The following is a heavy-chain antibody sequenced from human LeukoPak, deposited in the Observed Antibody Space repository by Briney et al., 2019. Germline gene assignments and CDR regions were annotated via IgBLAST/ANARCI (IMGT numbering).Heavy chain of an antibody. CDR2: INWNSDNI. V-gene: IGHV3-9*01. Sequence: PGGSLRLSCAASGFTFNDHAMYWLRQAPGKGLEWVSGINWNSDNIGYADSAKGRLTISRDDAKNSLFLQMNSLRTEDTALYYCARASYYYDTTGLGAVDIWGQGTMVTVSS. CDR1: GFTFNDHA. D-gene: IGHD3-22*01. CDR3: ARASYYYDTTGLGAVDI. J-gene: IGHJ3*02.